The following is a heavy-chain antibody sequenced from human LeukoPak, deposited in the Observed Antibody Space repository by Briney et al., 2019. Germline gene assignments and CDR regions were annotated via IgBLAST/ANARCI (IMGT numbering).Heavy chain of an antibody. Sequence: SETLSLTCTVSGGSISSYYWSWIRQPAGKGLEWIGRPYSSGSTHYNPSLKSRVTMSVDTSKNQFSLKLSSVTAADTAVYYCARGPGYCSSTSCPIDYWGQGTLVTVSS. D-gene: IGHD2-2*01. CDR1: GGSISSYY. V-gene: IGHV4-4*07. CDR3: ARGPGYCSSTSCPIDY. CDR2: PYSSGST. J-gene: IGHJ4*02.